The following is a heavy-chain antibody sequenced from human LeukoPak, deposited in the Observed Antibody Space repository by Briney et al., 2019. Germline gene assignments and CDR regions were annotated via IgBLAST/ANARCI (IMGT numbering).Heavy chain of an antibody. J-gene: IGHJ6*03. CDR1: GDSVSSNSAA. CDR2: TYYRSKWYT. D-gene: IGHD3-10*01. Sequence: SQTLSLTCAISGDSVSSNSAAWNWIRQSPSRGLEWLGRTYYRSKWYTDYAESVKSRIIISPETSKNQFSLQLNSVTPEDTAVYYCARDRKYYYGSEYYMDVWGKGTTVTISS. CDR3: ARDRKYYYGSEYYMDV. V-gene: IGHV6-1*01.